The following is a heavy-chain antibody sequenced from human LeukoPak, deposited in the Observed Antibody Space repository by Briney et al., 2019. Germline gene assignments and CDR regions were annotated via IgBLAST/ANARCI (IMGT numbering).Heavy chain of an antibody. CDR1: GYSFTIYW. Sequence: GESLKISCKGSGYSFTIYWIGWVRQMPGKGLEWMGIIYPGDSDTRYSPSFQGQVTISVDKSISTAYLQWSSLKASDTAMYHCARHAISGYDYFAAFDIWGQGTMVTVSS. V-gene: IGHV5-51*01. CDR3: ARHAISGYDYFAAFDI. CDR2: IYPGDSDT. D-gene: IGHD5-12*01. J-gene: IGHJ3*02.